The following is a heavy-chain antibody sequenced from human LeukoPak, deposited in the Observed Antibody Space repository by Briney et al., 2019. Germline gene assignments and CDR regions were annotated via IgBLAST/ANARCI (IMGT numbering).Heavy chain of an antibody. CDR1: GYTFTGYY. D-gene: IGHD3-10*01. CDR3: ARDPGMVRGVPYYYGMDV. CDR2: INPNSGGT. Sequence: ASVKVSCKASGYTFTGYYMHWVRQAPGQGLEWMGWINPNSGGTNYAQKFQGWVTMTRDTSISTAYMELSRLRSDDTAVYYCARDPGMVRGVPYYYGMDVWGQGTTVTVSS. V-gene: IGHV1-2*04. J-gene: IGHJ6*02.